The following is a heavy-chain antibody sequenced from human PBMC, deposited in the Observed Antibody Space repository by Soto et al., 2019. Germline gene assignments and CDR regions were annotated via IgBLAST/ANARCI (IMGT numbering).Heavy chain of an antibody. CDR2: IYYSGST. CDR3: ARRDGSCIDY. J-gene: IGHJ4*02. CDR1: GGSISSYY. V-gene: IGHV4-59*08. Sequence: PSETLSLTCTVSGGSISSYYWSWIRQPPGKGLEWIGYIYYSGSTNYNPSLKSRVTISVDTSKNQFSLKLSSVTAADTAVYYCARRDGSCIDYWGQGTLVTVSS. D-gene: IGHD2-15*01.